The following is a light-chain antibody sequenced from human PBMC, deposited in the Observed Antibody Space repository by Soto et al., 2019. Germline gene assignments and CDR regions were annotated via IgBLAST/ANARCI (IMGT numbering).Light chain of an antibody. CDR1: ESIRTW. CDR3: QQYNHYHRK. V-gene: IGKV1-5*01. Sequence: DIQMTQSPSTLSASIGDRVTITCRASESIRTWLAWYQHKPGKAPKFLIYDASSLESGVPSRFSGSGSGTEFTLTISNLQPDDFATYFCQQYNHYHRKFGKGTKVDI. CDR2: DAS. J-gene: IGKJ1*01.